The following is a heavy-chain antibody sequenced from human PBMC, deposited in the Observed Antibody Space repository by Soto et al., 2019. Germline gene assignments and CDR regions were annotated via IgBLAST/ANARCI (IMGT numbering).Heavy chain of an antibody. CDR1: GFTFSSYG. D-gene: IGHD2-15*01. CDR2: IWYDGSNK. V-gene: IGHV3-33*01. CDR3: ARDRGTVVNYFDY. Sequence: QVQLVESGGGVVQPGRSLRLSCAASGFTFSSYGMHWVRQAPGKGLEWVAVIWYDGSNKYYADSVKGRFTISRDNSKNTLYLQMNSLRAEDTAVYYCARDRGTVVNYFDYWGQGTLVTVSS. J-gene: IGHJ4*02.